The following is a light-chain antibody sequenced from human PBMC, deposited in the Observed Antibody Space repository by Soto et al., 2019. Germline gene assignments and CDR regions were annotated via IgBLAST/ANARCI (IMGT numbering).Light chain of an antibody. Sequence: IVLTQTPLFLSATPGQPASISCSSTQSLLHSDGKTYFYWFLQKAGQAPRLLIYGASTRATGIPARFSGSGSGTEFTLTISSLQSEDLAVYYCQQYNNWPLTFGGGTKVDI. CDR3: QQYNNWPLT. J-gene: IGKJ4*01. CDR2: GAS. CDR1: QSLLHSDGKTY. V-gene: IGKV2-29*01.